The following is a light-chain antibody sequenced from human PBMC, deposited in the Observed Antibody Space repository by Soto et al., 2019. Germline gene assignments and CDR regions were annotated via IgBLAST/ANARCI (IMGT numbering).Light chain of an antibody. V-gene: IGKV1-5*01. CDR3: QRYNSYSRT. CDR2: DAS. CDR1: QNVNNW. J-gene: IGKJ1*01. Sequence: DIQMTQSPSTLSASVGDSVTITCRASQNVNNWVAWYQQKPGKAPRLLIYDASSLESGVPSRISGSGSGTDFTLTISSLQHDDFATYYCQRYNSYSRTFGQGTKVEIK.